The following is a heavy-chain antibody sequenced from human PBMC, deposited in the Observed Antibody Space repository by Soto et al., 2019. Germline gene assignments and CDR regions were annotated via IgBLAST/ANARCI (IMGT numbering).Heavy chain of an antibody. J-gene: IGHJ4*02. CDR3: ARSLRGGYTVTDS. V-gene: IGHV4-59*01. D-gene: IGHD6-13*01. CDR2: ISDTGNT. Sequence: SETLSLTCTVSGASISDYWWSWIRQPPGKGLEYIGFISDTGNTNYNPSLKSRLTISVDTSKNQFSLKLSSVTAADTAVYFCARSLRGGYTVTDSWGWGTLVTVSS. CDR1: GASISDYW.